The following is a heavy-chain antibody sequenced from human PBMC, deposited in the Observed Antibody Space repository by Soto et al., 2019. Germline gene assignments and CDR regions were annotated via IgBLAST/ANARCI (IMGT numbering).Heavy chain of an antibody. Sequence: ASVKVSCKASGGTFSSYAISWVRQAPGQGLEWMGGIIPIFGTANYAQKFQGRVTITADESTSTAYMELSSLRSEDTAVYYCARERGSWSTGHYYGMDVWGQGTTVTVSS. CDR2: IIPIFGTA. CDR1: GGTFSSYA. CDR3: ARERGSWSTGHYYGMDV. D-gene: IGHD6-13*01. V-gene: IGHV1-69*13. J-gene: IGHJ6*02.